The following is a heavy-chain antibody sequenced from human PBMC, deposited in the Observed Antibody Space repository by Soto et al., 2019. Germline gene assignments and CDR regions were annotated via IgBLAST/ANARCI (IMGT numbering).Heavy chain of an antibody. J-gene: IGHJ4*01. Sequence: EGQRLEAGGGVVQPGGYLRLSCVASGFNFKNFAMSWGRQAPGAELEWVSGISWCGGSTSYADSVKGRFSIARDDSTNTLSLQMNNLRVDDTAQYYCAKADGEQWLLPHLDNWGQGTLVTVS. CDR3: AKADGEQWLLPHLDN. CDR1: GFNFKNFA. CDR2: ISWCGGST. V-gene: IGHV3-23*01. D-gene: IGHD6-19*01.